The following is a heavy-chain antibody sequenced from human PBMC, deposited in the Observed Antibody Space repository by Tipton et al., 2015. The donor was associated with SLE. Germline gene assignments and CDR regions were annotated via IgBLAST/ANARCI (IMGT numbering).Heavy chain of an antibody. CDR1: GGSISSYY. CDR3: ARTTDYGGKGDHLDY. J-gene: IGHJ4*02. V-gene: IGHV4-59*08. D-gene: IGHD4-23*01. Sequence: TLSLTCTVSGGSISSYYWSWIRQPPGKGLEWIGYIYYSGSTNYNPSLKSRVTISVDTSKNQFSLKLSSVTAADTAVYYCARTTDYGGKGDHLDYWGQGALVTVSS. CDR2: IYYSGST.